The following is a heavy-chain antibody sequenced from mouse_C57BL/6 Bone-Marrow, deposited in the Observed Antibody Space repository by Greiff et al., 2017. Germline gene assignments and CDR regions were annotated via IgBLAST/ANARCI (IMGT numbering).Heavy chain of an antibody. CDR2: IYPGSGST. Sequence: QVQLQQPGAELVKPGASVKMSCKASGYTFTSYWITWVKQRPGQGLEWIGDIYPGSGSTNYNEKFKSKATLTVDTSSSTAYMQLSSLTSEDSAVYYCARSFYYSNLYYYAMDYWGQGTSVTVSS. CDR3: ARSFYYSNLYYYAMDY. D-gene: IGHD2-5*01. V-gene: IGHV1-55*01. J-gene: IGHJ4*01. CDR1: GYTFTSYW.